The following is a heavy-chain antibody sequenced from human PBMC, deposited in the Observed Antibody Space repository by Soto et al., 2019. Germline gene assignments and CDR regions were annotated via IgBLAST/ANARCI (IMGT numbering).Heavy chain of an antibody. CDR1: GGSISSGDYY. CDR2: IYYSGST. V-gene: IGHV4-30-4*01. D-gene: IGHD3-22*01. Sequence: QVQLQESGPGLVKPSQTLSLTCTVAGGSISSGDYYWSWIRQPPGKGLEWSGYIYYSGSTYYNPSLKSRVTISVDLSKNQISLKLSSVTAADTAVYYCARDAGRHQRFDRWGQGTLVTVSS. J-gene: IGHJ4*02. CDR3: ARDAGRHQRFDR.